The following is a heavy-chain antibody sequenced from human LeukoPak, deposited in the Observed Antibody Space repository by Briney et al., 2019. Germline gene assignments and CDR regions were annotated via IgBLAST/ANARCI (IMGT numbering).Heavy chain of an antibody. CDR2: ISSSCSTI. V-gene: IGHV3-48*01. CDR3: ARANPEYQLLYPDY. Sequence: GGSLRLSCAASGFTFSSYSMNWVRQAPGKGLEWVSYISSSCSTIYYADSVKGRFTISRDNAKNSLYLQMNSLRAEDTAVYYCARANPEYQLLYPDYWGQGTLVTVSS. J-gene: IGHJ4*02. CDR1: GFTFSSYS. D-gene: IGHD2-2*02.